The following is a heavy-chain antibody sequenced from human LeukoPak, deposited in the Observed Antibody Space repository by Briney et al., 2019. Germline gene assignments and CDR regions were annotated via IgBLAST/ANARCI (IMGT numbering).Heavy chain of an antibody. CDR3: ARSPMVRGKNWFDP. CDR1: GGSISSSSYY. J-gene: IGHJ5*02. D-gene: IGHD3-10*01. CDR2: IYTSGST. Sequence: SETLSLTCTVSGGSISSSSYYWGWIRQPAGKGLEWIGRIYTSGSTNYNPSLKSRVTISVDTSKNQFSLKLSSVTAADTAVYYCARSPMVRGKNWFDPWGQGTLVTVSS. V-gene: IGHV4-61*02.